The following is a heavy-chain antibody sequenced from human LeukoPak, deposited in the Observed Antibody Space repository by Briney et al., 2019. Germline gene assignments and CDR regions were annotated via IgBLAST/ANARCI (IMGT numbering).Heavy chain of an antibody. CDR1: GLSFSAYA. D-gene: IGHD6-19*01. V-gene: IGHV3-48*02. J-gene: IGHJ4*02. CDR2: ISSSSSTI. Sequence: PGGSLRLSCAASGLSFSAYAMGWVRPAPGKGLEWVSYISSSSSTIYHADSVKGRFTISRDNAKNSLYLQMNSLRDEDTAVYYCARSVSGWYGVFDYWGQGTLVTVSS. CDR3: ARSVSGWYGVFDY.